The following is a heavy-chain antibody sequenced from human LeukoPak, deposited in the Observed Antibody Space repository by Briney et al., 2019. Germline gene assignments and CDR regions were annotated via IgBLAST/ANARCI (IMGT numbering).Heavy chain of an antibody. Sequence: PSETLSLTCAVSGGSITSSNWWSWVRHPPRKGLEWSGVIYHSGSTNYNPSLKSRVTIPVDKSKNQFSLKLSSVTAADTAVYYCVRRNYYYYMDVWGKGTTVTVSS. J-gene: IGHJ6*03. V-gene: IGHV4-4*02. CDR2: IYHSGST. CDR1: GGSITSSNW. CDR3: VRRNYYYYMDV.